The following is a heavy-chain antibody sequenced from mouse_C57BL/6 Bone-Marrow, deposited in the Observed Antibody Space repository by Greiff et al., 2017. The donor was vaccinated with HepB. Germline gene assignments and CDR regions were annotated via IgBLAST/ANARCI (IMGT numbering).Heavy chain of an antibody. CDR2: INPSSGYT. V-gene: IGHV1-7*01. CDR1: GYTFTSYW. Sequence: QVQLQQSGAELAKPGASVKLSCKASGYTFTSYWMHWVKQRPGQGLEWIGYINPSSGYTKYNQKFKDKATLTADKSSSTAYMQLSSLTYEDSAVYYCASPRRQLRLENYLDYWGQGTTLTVSS. J-gene: IGHJ2*01. D-gene: IGHD3-2*02. CDR3: ASPRRQLRLENYLDY.